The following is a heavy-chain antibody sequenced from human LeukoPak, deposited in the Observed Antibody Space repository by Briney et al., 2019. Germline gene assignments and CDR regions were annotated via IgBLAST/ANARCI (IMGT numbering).Heavy chain of an antibody. D-gene: IGHD3-3*01. V-gene: IGHV1-24*01. J-gene: IGHJ4*02. CDR2: FDPEDGET. CDR1: GYTLTELS. CDR3: ATDSLEEWLPKGFDY. Sequence: ASVKVSCKVSGYTLTELSMHWVRQAPGKGLEWMGGFDPEDGETIYAQKFQGRVTMTEDTSTDTAYMELSSLRSEDTAVYYCATDSLEEWLPKGFDYWGQGTLVTVSS.